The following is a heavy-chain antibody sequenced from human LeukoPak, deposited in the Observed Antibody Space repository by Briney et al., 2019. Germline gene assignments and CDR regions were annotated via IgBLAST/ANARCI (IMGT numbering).Heavy chain of an antibody. Sequence: GGSLRLSCAASGFTFSSYGMHWVRQAPGKGLEWVSYISSSGSTIYYADSVKGRFTISRDNAKNSLYLQMNSLRAEDTAVYYCARDVSSSPYYYGMDVWGQGTTVTVSS. CDR2: ISSSGSTI. CDR1: GFTFSSYG. V-gene: IGHV3-48*04. CDR3: ARDVSSSPYYYGMDV. J-gene: IGHJ6*02. D-gene: IGHD6-13*01.